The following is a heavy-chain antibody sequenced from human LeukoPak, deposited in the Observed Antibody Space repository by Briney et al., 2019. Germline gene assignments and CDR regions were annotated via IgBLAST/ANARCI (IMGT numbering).Heavy chain of an antibody. CDR2: IHSSGST. J-gene: IGHJ4*02. CDR1: GGSMSGYY. CDR3: ARRRGDYGEGEFNF. D-gene: IGHD4-17*01. V-gene: IGHV4-4*09. Sequence: PSETLSLTCIVSGGSMSGYYWTWIRQPPRKGPEWIGYIHSSGSTTYNPSLQSRLTMSIDTSRNQFSLSLSSATAADTAFYYCARRRGDYGEGEFNFWGQGISVTVSS.